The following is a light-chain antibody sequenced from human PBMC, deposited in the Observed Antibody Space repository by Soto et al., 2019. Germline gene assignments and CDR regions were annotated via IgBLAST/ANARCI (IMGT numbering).Light chain of an antibody. CDR3: SSYGGRNMGV. CDR2: EVS. Sequence: QSALTQPPSASGSPGQSVTISCTGTSSDVGGYKFVSWYQQHPGKAPKLIIYEVSQRPSGVPDRFSASKSGDTAPLTVSGLRAEDEADYYCSSYGGRNMGVFGSGTKLTVL. J-gene: IGLJ1*01. V-gene: IGLV2-8*01. CDR1: SSDVGGYKF.